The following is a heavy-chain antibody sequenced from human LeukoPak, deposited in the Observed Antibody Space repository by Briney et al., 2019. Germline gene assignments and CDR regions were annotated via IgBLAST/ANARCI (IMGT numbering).Heavy chain of an antibody. J-gene: IGHJ3*02. CDR1: GYTFTGYY. CDR2: INPNSGGT. CDR3: ARGAAGTLVAFDI. D-gene: IGHD6-13*01. V-gene: IGHV1-2*02. Sequence: AASVKVSCKASGYTFTGYYMHWVRQAPGQGLEWMGWINPNSGGTNYAQKFQGRVTMTRDTSISTAYMELSRLRSDDTAVYYCARGAAGTLVAFDIWGQGTMVTVSS.